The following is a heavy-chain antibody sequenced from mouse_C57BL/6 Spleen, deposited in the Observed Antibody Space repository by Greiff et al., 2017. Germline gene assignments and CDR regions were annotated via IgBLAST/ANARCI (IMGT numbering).Heavy chain of an antibody. V-gene: IGHV7-3*01. CDR1: GFTFTDYY. CDR2: IRNKANGYTT. J-gene: IGHJ4*01. CDR3: ARDVRAMDY. Sequence: EVKVVESGGGLVQPGGSLSLSCAASGFTFTDYYMSWVRQPPGKALEWLGFIRNKANGYTTEYSASVKGRFTISRDNSQSILYLQMNALRAEDSATYYCARDVRAMDYWGQGTSVTVSS.